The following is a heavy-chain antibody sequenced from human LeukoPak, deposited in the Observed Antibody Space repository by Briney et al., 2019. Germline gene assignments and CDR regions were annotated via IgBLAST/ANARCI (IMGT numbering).Heavy chain of an antibody. Sequence: PGGSLNLTCTASGFSFSSYCLHWVRQAPGKGLEWVADIWYDGSNKYYADSVKGRFTISRDNAKNSLYLQMNSLRAEDTAVYYCARGSKFVRGSYRPYFVYRGQGTLVTVSS. D-gene: IGHD3-16*02. CDR1: GFSFSSYC. J-gene: IGHJ4*02. CDR3: ARGSKFVRGSYRPYFVY. V-gene: IGHV3-33*01. CDR2: IWYDGSNK.